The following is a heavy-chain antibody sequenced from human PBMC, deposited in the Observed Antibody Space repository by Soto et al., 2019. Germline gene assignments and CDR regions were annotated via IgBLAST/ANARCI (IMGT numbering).Heavy chain of an antibody. Sequence: QVQLQESGLGLVKPSETLSLTCTVSGDSISTYYWSWIRQPPGKGLEWIGYIYYSGSTNYNPSLKSRVTISVDTSKNQFSLKLTSVTAADTAVYYCARRYSSAWLFDYWGQGTLVTVSS. D-gene: IGHD6-19*01. J-gene: IGHJ4*02. CDR3: ARRYSSAWLFDY. CDR1: GDSISTYY. V-gene: IGHV4-59*01. CDR2: IYYSGST.